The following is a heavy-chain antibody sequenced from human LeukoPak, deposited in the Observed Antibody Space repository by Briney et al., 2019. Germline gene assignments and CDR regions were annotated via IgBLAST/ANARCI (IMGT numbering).Heavy chain of an antibody. CDR1: GGTFSSYA. D-gene: IGHD2-15*01. Sequence: SVKVSCKASGGTFSSYAISWVRQAPGQGPGCMGRIIPIFGTANYAQKFQGRVTITTDESTSTAYMELSSLRSEDTAVYYCARESAYCSGGSCYHDAFHIWGQGTMVTVSS. V-gene: IGHV1-69*05. CDR3: ARESAYCSGGSCYHDAFHI. J-gene: IGHJ3*02. CDR2: IIPIFGTA.